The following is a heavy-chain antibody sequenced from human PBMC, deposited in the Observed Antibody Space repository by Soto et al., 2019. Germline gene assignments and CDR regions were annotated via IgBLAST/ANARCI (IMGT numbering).Heavy chain of an antibody. J-gene: IGHJ5*02. V-gene: IGHV4-31*01. CDR2: IYYSGGT. CDR3: XXXVDP. CDR1: GGSISSGGYY. Sequence: QVQLQESGPGLVKPSQTLSLTCTVSGGSISSGGYYWSWIRQHPGKGLEWIGYIYYSGGTYYNPXXXXXXXXXXXXXXXXXXXXXXXXXXXXXXXXXXXXXVDPWGQGTLVTVSS.